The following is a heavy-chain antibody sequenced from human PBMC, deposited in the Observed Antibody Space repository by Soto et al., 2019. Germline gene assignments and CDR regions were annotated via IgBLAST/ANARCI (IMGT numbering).Heavy chain of an antibody. CDR3: ARDNPPLGY. CDR1: GCTLSSYT. CDR2: IIPILGIA. J-gene: IGHJ4*02. Sequence: GASVKVSCKASGCTLSSYTSSWVRQAPGQGLEWMGRIIPILGIANYAQKLQGRVTMTTDTSASTAYMELRSLRSDDTAVYYCARDNPPLGYWGQGTLVTVSS. V-gene: IGHV1-69*04.